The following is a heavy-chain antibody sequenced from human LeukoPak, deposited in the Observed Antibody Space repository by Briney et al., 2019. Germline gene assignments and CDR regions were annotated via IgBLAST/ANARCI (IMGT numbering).Heavy chain of an antibody. Sequence: ASVKVSCKASGYTFTSYGISWVRQAPGQGLEWMGWIGGYNGNTKYAHKVQGRVTMTTDTSTGTAYMELRSLRSDDTAVYYCARAYSYGSDYYYGMDVWGQGTTVTVSS. CDR3: ARAYSYGSDYYYGMDV. CDR2: IGGYNGNT. V-gene: IGHV1-18*01. J-gene: IGHJ6*02. CDR1: GYTFTSYG. D-gene: IGHD5-18*01.